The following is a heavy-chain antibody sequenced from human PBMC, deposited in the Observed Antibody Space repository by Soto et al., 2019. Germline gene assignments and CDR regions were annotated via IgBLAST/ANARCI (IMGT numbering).Heavy chain of an antibody. Sequence: GSLRPSCAAPVSTCTKYNIDWVRQGPGKGLEWVSSITSSGSTNYEDSITGRFTISRDNAKKSGRLEMNRLRAEDTAVYYCASRIGGYYGSEYFQRWGQGTLVTVSS. V-gene: IGHV3-21*01. CDR2: ITSSGST. D-gene: IGHD3-3*01. J-gene: IGHJ1*01. CDR3: ASRIGGYYGSEYFQR. CDR1: VSTCTKYN.